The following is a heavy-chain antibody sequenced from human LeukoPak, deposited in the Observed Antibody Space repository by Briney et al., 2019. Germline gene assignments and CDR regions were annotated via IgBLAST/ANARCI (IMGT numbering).Heavy chain of an antibody. V-gene: IGHV3-66*01. CDR3: ARGRIAVAGFLFDY. Sequence: GGSLRLSCVASGFTVSSNYMSWVRQAPGKGLEWVSVIYSGGSTYYADSVKGRFTISRDNSKNTLYLQMNSLRAEDTAVYYCARGRIAVAGFLFDYWGQGTLVTVSS. CDR2: IYSGGST. J-gene: IGHJ4*02. D-gene: IGHD6-19*01. CDR1: GFTVSSNY.